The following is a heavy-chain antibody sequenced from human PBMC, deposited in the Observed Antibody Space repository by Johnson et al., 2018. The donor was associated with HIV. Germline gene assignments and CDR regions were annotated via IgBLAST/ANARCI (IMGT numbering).Heavy chain of an antibody. Sequence: VQLVESGRGLVQRGGSLRLSCAASGFSVRPNYMSWVRHAPGYGLGWVSVIYSDGPTSRAQSVNGRFSISRDVSKNILYLQMHSLRTEDTALYYCVKVRYANWDAFDIWGQGTMVTVSS. J-gene: IGHJ3*02. V-gene: IGHV3-53*01. D-gene: IGHD2-8*01. CDR1: GFSVRPNY. CDR3: VKVRYANWDAFDI. CDR2: IYSDGPT.